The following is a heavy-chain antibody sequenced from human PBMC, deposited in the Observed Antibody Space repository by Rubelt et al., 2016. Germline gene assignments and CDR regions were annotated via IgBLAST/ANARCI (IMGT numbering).Heavy chain of an antibody. CDR2: INYSGST. D-gene: IGHD6-13*01. J-gene: IGHJ2*01. V-gene: IGHV4-34*01. CDR3: ARSLLSSWYWYFDL. Sequence: GKGLEWIGEINYSGSTNYNPSLKSRVTISVDTSKNQFSLKLSSVTAADTAVYYCARSLLSSWYWYFDLWGRGTLVTVSS.